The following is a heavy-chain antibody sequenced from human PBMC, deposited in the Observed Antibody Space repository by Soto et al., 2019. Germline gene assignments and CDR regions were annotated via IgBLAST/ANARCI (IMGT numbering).Heavy chain of an antibody. CDR3: TTEDFWSGYDRFDY. CDR1: GFTFSKAW. Sequence: GGSLRLSCAASGFTFSKAWKSWVRQAPGKGLEWVGRIKSKTDGGTTDYAAPVKGRFTISRDDSKNTLYLQMNLLKTEDTAVYYCTTEDFWSGYDRFDYWGQGTLVTVSS. J-gene: IGHJ4*02. D-gene: IGHD3-3*01. CDR2: IKSKTDGGTT. V-gene: IGHV3-15*01.